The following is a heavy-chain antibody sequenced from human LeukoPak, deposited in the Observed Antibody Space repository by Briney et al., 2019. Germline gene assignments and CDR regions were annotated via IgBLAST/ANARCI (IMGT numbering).Heavy chain of an antibody. CDR3: ARSGLYSSYFDY. V-gene: IGHV4-39*01. J-gene: IGHJ4*02. D-gene: IGHD6-19*01. CDR1: GGPISSSSYY. CDR2: IYYSGST. Sequence: PSETLSLTCTVPGGPISSSSYYWGWIRQPPGKGLEWIGSIYYSGSTYYNPSLKSRVTISVDTSKNQFSLKLSSVTAADTAVYYCARSGLYSSYFDYWGQGTLVTVSS.